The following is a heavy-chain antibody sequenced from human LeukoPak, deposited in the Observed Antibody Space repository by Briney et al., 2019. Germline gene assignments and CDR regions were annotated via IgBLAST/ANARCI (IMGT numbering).Heavy chain of an antibody. D-gene: IGHD3-22*01. Sequence: ASVKVSCKASGGTFSSYAISWVRQALGQGLEWMGGIIPIFGTANYAQKFQGRVTITADKSTSTAYMELSSLRSEDTAVYYCAWASYYYDSSGSFDYWGQGTLVTVSS. V-gene: IGHV1-69*06. J-gene: IGHJ4*02. CDR1: GGTFSSYA. CDR2: IIPIFGTA. CDR3: AWASYYYDSSGSFDY.